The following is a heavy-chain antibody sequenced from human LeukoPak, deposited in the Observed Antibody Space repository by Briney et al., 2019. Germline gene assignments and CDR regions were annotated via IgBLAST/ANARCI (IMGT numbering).Heavy chain of an antibody. CDR2: MNPNSGNT. CDR3: ARGIAARHNWFDP. V-gene: IGHV1-8*03. J-gene: IGHJ5*02. Sequence: ASVKVSCRASGYTFTSYDINWVRQASGQGLEWMGWMNPNSGNTGYAQKFQGRVTITRNTSISTAYMELSSLTSEDTAVYYCARGIAARHNWFDPWGQGTLVTVSS. D-gene: IGHD6-6*01. CDR1: GYTFTSYD.